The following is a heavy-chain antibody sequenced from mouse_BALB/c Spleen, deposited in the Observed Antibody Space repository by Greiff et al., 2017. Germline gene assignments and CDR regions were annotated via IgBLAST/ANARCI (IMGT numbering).Heavy chain of an antibody. D-gene: IGHD1-1*01. CDR3: ARSEYYGSSLFDY. Sequence: EVKLQESGPGLVKPSQSLSLTCTVTGYSITSDYAWYWIRQFPGNKLEWMGYISYSGSTSYNPSLKSRISITRDTSKNQFFLQLNSVTTEDTATYYCARSEYYGSSLFDYWGQGTTLTVSS. CDR2: ISYSGST. V-gene: IGHV3-2*02. J-gene: IGHJ2*01. CDR1: GYSITSDYA.